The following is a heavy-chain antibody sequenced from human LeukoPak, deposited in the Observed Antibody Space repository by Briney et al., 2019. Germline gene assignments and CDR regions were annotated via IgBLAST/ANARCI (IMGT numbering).Heavy chain of an antibody. Sequence: GGPLRLSCAASGFTFSSYGMHWVRQAPGKGLEWVAVISYDGSNKYYADSVKGRFTISRDNSKNTLYLQMNSLRAEDTAVYYCARAPYYDFWSGKYSDKFDYWGQGTLVIVSS. D-gene: IGHD3-3*01. V-gene: IGHV3-30*03. CDR1: GFTFSSYG. J-gene: IGHJ4*02. CDR2: ISYDGSNK. CDR3: ARAPYYDFWSGKYSDKFDY.